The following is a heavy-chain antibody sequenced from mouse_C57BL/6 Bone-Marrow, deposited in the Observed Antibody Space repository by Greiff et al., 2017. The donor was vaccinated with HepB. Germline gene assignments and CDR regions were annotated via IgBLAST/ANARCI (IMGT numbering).Heavy chain of an antibody. V-gene: IGHV1-42*01. Sequence: EVQLKQSGPELVKPGASVKISCKASGYSFTGYYMNWVKQSPEKSLEWIGEINPSTGGTTYNQKFKAKATLTVDKSSSTAYMQLKSLTSEDSAVYYCARSDLGYFDVWGTGTTVTVSS. CDR1: GYSFTGYY. CDR3: ARSDLGYFDV. CDR2: INPSTGGT. J-gene: IGHJ1*03.